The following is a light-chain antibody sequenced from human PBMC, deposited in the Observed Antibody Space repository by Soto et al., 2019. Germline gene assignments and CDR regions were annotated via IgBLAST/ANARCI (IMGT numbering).Light chain of an antibody. CDR1: SSDVGGYKY. J-gene: IGLJ1*01. Sequence: QSVLNQPASVSGSPGQSITISCTGTSSDVGGYKYVSWCQHHPGKAPKLMIYDVSNRPSGVSNRFSGSKSGNTASLTISGLQADDEADYYCSSYSSSGTGVFGTGTKVTVL. CDR3: SSYSSSGTGV. CDR2: DVS. V-gene: IGLV2-14*03.